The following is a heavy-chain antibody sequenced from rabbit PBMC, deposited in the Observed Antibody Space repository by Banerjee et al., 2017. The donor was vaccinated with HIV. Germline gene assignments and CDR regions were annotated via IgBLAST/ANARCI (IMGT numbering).Heavy chain of an antibody. CDR3: ARDFTSGEWALTL. V-gene: IGHV1S45*01. CDR1: GFSFSSSYY. Sequence: QEQLEESGGDLVKPEGSLTLTCTASGFSFSSSYYMCWVRQAPGKGLEWIACIGTGRGDTYYATWARGRFTISKTSSTTVTLQMTSLTAADTATYFCARDFTSGEWALTLWGPGTLVTVS. D-gene: IGHD1-1*01. J-gene: IGHJ4*01. CDR2: IGTGRGDT.